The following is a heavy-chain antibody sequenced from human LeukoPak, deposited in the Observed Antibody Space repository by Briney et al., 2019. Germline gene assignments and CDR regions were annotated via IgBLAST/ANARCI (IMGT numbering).Heavy chain of an antibody. CDR2: IHTSAST. Sequence: SETLSLTCSVSGASIRSYSWSWLRQPAGRGLEWIGRIHTSASTEYNPSLKSRVTMSVDTSKNQFSLKLNSVTAADTAVYFCARDDNSEYSDDAFDIWGQGTLVTVSS. J-gene: IGHJ3*02. D-gene: IGHD1-26*01. CDR1: GASIRSYS. CDR3: ARDDNSEYSDDAFDI. V-gene: IGHV4-4*07.